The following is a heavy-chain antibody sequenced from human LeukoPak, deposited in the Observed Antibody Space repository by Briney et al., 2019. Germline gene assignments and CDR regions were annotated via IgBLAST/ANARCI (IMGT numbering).Heavy chain of an antibody. CDR3: ARAATVTPYYFDY. CDR2: INPNSGGT. D-gene: IGHD4-17*01. CDR1: GYTFTGYY. Sequence: RGASVKVSCKASGYTFTGYYMHWVRQAPGQGLEWMGWINPNSGGTNYAQRFQGRVTVTRDTSISTAYMELSRLRSDDTAVYYCARAATVTPYYFDYWGQGTLVTVSS. J-gene: IGHJ4*02. V-gene: IGHV1-2*02.